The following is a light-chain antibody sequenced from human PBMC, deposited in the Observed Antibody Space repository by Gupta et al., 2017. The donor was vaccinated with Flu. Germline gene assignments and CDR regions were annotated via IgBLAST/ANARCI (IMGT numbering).Light chain of an antibody. V-gene: IGKV1-5*03. CDR3: LQDASYLYT. Sequence: EIQMTQSPSTLSASVGDRVTITCRASQDVIDWLAWFQQKPGKAPKLLIYKASTLESGVPSRFSGSGHGTEFTLTINSLQPDDLATYYCLQDASYLYTFGQGTKLEI. CDR2: KAS. CDR1: QDVIDW. J-gene: IGKJ2*01.